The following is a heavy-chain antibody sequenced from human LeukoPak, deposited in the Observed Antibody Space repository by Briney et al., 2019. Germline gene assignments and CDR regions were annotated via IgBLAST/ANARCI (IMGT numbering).Heavy chain of an antibody. J-gene: IGHJ4*02. CDR2: IYYSGST. D-gene: IGHD1-14*01. V-gene: IGHV4-59*01. CDR1: GGSISSYY. CDR3: ARDYNRSGPSDY. Sequence: SETLSLTCTVSGGSISSYYWSWIRQPPGKGLEWIGYIYYSGSTNYNPSLKSRVTISVDTSKNQFSLKPSSVTAADTAVYYCARDYNRSGPSDYWGQGTLVTVSS.